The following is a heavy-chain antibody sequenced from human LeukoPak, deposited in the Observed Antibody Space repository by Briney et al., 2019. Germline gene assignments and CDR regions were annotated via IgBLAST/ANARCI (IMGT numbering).Heavy chain of an antibody. CDR3: ASQTQKYCGVDLTCFDY. CDR1: GGSISSSSYY. Sequence: PSETLSLTCTVSGGSISSSSYYWGWIRQPPGKGLEWIGSIYYSGSTYYNPSLKSRVTISVDTSKNQFSLKLSSVTAADTAVYYCASQTQKYCGVDLTCFDYWGQGTLVTVSS. D-gene: IGHD2-21*01. J-gene: IGHJ4*02. CDR2: IYYSGST. V-gene: IGHV4-39*01.